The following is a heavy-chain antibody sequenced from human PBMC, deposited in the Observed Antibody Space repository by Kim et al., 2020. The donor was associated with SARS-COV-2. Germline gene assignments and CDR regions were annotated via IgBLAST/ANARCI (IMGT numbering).Heavy chain of an antibody. V-gene: IGHV3-33*01. J-gene: IGHJ4*02. Sequence: GGSLRLSCVASGFDFRNFGMHWVRQAPGMGLEWVATIRYDGNEKFVLDSLKDQFTISRDNSKNTLYLHMGSLRVEDTAVYYCARDRIRDPDFWSEYSGTFDNWGQGTLVAVSS. CDR1: GFDFRNFG. CDR2: IRYDGNEK. CDR3: ARDRIRDPDFWSEYSGTFDN. D-gene: IGHD3-3*01.